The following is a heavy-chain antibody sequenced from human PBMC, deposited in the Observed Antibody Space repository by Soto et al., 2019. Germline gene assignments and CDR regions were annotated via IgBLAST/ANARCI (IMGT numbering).Heavy chain of an antibody. V-gene: IGHV3-30*18. CDR1: GFTFSDYA. CDR3: AKGGRQWLVRSDFSY. D-gene: IGHD6-19*01. J-gene: IGHJ4*02. Sequence: VQLVESGGGVVQPGRSLRLSCAASGFTFSDYAMHWVRQAPGKGLEWVAVVSHDGRNTHYAESVKGRFTISRDSSKNTVSLEMTSLRAEYTAVYYCAKGGRQWLVRSDFSYWGQGALVTVSS. CDR2: VSHDGRNT.